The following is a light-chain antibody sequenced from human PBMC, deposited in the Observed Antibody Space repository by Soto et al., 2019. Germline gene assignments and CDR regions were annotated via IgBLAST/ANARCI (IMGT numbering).Light chain of an antibody. CDR1: QSVSSSY. CDR3: QQYGSSIT. J-gene: IGKJ5*01. Sequence: EIVLTQSPGNLSLSPGERPTLSCRASQSVSSSYLAWYQQKPGQAPRLLIYGATSRATGIPDRFSGSGSGTDFTLTISRLEPEDFAVYYCQQYGSSITFGQGTRLEIK. CDR2: GAT. V-gene: IGKV3-20*01.